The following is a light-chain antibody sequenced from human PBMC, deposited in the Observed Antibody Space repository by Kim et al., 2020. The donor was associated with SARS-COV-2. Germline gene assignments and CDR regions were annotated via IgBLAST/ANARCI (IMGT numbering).Light chain of an antibody. CDR3: QQRSNWPPVI. J-gene: IGKJ4*01. V-gene: IGKV3-11*01. CDR1: QSVSSY. CDR2: DAS. Sequence: DIVLTQSPAPLSLSPGERATLSCRASQSVSSYLAWYQQKPGQSPRLLIYDASNRATGIPARFSGSGSGTDFTLTISSLEPEDFAVYYCQQRSNWPPVIFGGGTKVDIK.